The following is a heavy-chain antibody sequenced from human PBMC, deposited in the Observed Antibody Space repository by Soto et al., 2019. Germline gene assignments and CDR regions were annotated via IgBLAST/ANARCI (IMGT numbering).Heavy chain of an antibody. V-gene: IGHV4-59*12. Sequence: SETLSLTCTVSGGSISSYYWSWIRQPPGKGQEWIGYIYYSGSTNYNPSLKSRVTISVDTSKNQFSLKLSSVTAADTAVYYCARIGRTYYYDSSGYRYGAFDIWGQGTMVT. CDR3: ARIGRTYYYDSSGYRYGAFDI. D-gene: IGHD3-22*01. CDR1: GGSISSYY. J-gene: IGHJ3*02. CDR2: IYYSGST.